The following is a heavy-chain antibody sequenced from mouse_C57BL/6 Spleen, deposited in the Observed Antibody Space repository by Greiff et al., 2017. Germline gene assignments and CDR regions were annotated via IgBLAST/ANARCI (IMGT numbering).Heavy chain of an antibody. CDR3: ARTDGYYGRYYFDY. Sequence: EVHLVESGGGLVKPGGSLKLSCAASGFTFSDYGMHWVRQAPEKGLEWVAYISSGSSTIYYADTVKGRFTISRDNAKNTLFLQMTSLRSEDTAMYYCARTDGYYGRYYFDYWGQGTTLTVSS. CDR1: GFTFSDYG. D-gene: IGHD2-3*01. J-gene: IGHJ2*01. V-gene: IGHV5-17*01. CDR2: ISSGSSTI.